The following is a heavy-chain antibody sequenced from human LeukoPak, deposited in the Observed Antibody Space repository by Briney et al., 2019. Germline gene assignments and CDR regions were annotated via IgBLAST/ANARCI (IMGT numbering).Heavy chain of an antibody. V-gene: IGHV3-23*01. D-gene: IGHD3-22*01. J-gene: IGHJ4*02. CDR1: GFTFSSYA. Sequence: GGSLRLSCAASGFTFSSYAMSWVRQAPGKGLEWVSAISGSGGSTYYADSVRGRFTISRDNSKNTLYLQMNSLRAEDTAVYYCAKGTQSDSSGYYFDYWGQGTLVTVSS. CDR3: AKGTQSDSSGYYFDY. CDR2: ISGSGGST.